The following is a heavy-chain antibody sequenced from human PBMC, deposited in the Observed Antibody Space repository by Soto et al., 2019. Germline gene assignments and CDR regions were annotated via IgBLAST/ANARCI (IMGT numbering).Heavy chain of an antibody. Sequence: SETLSLTCTVSGGSISNSNYYWGWIRQPPGKGLEWIGSIYYTGNTYYNPSLKSRVTISVDTSKNQFSLKLGSVTAADTAVYYCARRYDPGFDYWGQGTLVTVSS. CDR1: GGSISNSNYY. CDR2: IYYTGNT. J-gene: IGHJ4*02. CDR3: ARRYDPGFDY. D-gene: IGHD5-12*01. V-gene: IGHV4-39*01.